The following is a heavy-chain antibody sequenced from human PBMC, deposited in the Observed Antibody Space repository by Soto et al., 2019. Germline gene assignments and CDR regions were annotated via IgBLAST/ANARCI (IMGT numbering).Heavy chain of an antibody. CDR1: GYPFTSYG. D-gene: IGHD3-22*01. J-gene: IGHJ3*02. CDR3: ARDNPFTMIVVVMNAFDI. Sequence: ASVKVSCKASGYPFTSYGISWVRQAPGQGLEWMGWISAYNGNTNYAQELPGRVPMTTDTSTRTAYMELSSLRSDDTAVYYCARDNPFTMIVVVMNAFDIWGQGTMVTVSS. V-gene: IGHV1-18*01. CDR2: ISAYNGNT.